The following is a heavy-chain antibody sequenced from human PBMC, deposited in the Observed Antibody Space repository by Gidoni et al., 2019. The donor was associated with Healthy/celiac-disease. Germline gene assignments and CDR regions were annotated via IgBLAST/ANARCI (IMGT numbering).Heavy chain of an antibody. V-gene: IGHV4-4*07. J-gene: IGHJ3*02. D-gene: IGHD3-16*02. CDR2: IYTSGST. CDR3: AREGSTFGGVIWGAFDI. Sequence: QVQLQESGPGLVKPSETLSLTCTVSGGSISSYYWSWIRQPAGKGLEWIGRIYTSGSTNYNPALKSRVTMSVDTSKNQFSLKLSAVTAADTAVYYCAREGSTFGGVIWGAFDIWGQGTMVTVSS. CDR1: GGSISSYY.